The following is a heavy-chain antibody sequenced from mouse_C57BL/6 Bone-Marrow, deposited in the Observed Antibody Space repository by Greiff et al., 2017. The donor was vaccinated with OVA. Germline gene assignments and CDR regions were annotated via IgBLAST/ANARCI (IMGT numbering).Heavy chain of an antibody. CDR1: GFTFSDYY. CDR2: ISNGGGST. CDR3: ARRIYYYGSSYLDY. D-gene: IGHD1-1*01. J-gene: IGHJ2*01. V-gene: IGHV5-12*01. Sequence: EVQVVESGGGLVQPGGSLKLSCAASGFTFSDYYMYWVRQTPEKRLEWVAYISNGGGSTYYPDTVKGRFTISRDNAKNTLYLQMSRLKSEDTAMYYCARRIYYYGSSYLDYWGQGTTLTVSS.